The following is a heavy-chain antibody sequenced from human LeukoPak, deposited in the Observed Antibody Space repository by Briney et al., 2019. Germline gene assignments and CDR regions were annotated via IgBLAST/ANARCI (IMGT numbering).Heavy chain of an antibody. J-gene: IGHJ6*03. CDR1: DDSITIYY. V-gene: IGHV4-59*01. CDR3: ARGRVSSNTWYSTYYYYFYMDV. Sequence: SETLSLTCTVSDDSITIYYWTWVRQPPGKGVEWIGYIDHTGSTNYNPSLNSRVTISRDTSKNHFSLELSSATAADTAVYFCARGRVSSNTWYSTYYYYFYMDVWGKGTTVTVSS. D-gene: IGHD6-13*01. CDR2: IDHTGST.